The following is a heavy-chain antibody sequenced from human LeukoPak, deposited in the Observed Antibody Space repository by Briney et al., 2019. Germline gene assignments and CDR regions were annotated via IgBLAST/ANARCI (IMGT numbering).Heavy chain of an antibody. CDR2: IGSSSSTI. Sequence: GGSLRLSCAASGFTFSSYSMTWVRQAPGKGLEWVSYIGSSSSTIYYADSVKGRFTISRDNAKNPLYLQMNSLRAEDTAVYYCARRYSSSVRDAFDIWGQGTMVTVSS. CDR3: ARRYSSSVRDAFDI. V-gene: IGHV3-48*01. D-gene: IGHD6-13*01. J-gene: IGHJ3*02. CDR1: GFTFSSYS.